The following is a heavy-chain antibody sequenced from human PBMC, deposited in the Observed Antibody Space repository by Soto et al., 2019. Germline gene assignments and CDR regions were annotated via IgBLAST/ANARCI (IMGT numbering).Heavy chain of an antibody. J-gene: IGHJ1*01. CDR2: IRPLKGRT. CDR3: AMDYGDRPEYFKH. D-gene: IGHD4-17*01. V-gene: IGHV1-18*04. CDR1: GYTFTSYG. Sequence: QVQLVQSGPDLKRPGASMKVSCKASGYTFTSYGISWVRQAPGQGLEWMAWIRPLKGRTQYSQKAQGRVTLSTATSSNTADMEMTTLRVDDTAVYYCAMDYGDRPEYFKHWGQGTLVTV.